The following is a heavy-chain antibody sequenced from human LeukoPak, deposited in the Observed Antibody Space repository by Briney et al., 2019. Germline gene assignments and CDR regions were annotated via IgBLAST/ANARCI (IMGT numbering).Heavy chain of an antibody. CDR1: GYTLTELS. V-gene: IGHV1-24*01. CDR3: ATDSPYGSGSYADY. CDR2: FDPEDGET. D-gene: IGHD3-10*01. Sequence: ASVEVSCKVSGYTLTELSMHWVRQAPGKGLEWMGGFDPEDGETIYAQKFQGRVTMTEDTSTDTAYMELSSLRSEDTAVYYCATDSPYGSGSYADYWGQGTLVTVSS. J-gene: IGHJ4*02.